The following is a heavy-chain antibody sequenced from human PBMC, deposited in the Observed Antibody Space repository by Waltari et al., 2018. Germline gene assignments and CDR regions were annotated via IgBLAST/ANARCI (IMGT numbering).Heavy chain of an antibody. J-gene: IGHJ4*02. CDR2: ISSSSSTI. CDR1: GFTFSSYS. D-gene: IGHD3-3*01. Sequence: EVQLVESGGGLVQPGGSLRLSCAASGFTFSSYSMNWVRQAPGKGLEWVSYISSSSSTIYYADSVKGRFTISRDNAKNSLYLQMNSLRAEDTAVYYCARDMDVGVGVGYFDYWGQGTLVTVSS. V-gene: IGHV3-48*04. CDR3: ARDMDVGVGVGYFDY.